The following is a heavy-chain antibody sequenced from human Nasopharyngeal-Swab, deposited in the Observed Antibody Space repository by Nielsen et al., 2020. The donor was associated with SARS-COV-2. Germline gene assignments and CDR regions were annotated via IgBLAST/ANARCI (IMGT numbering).Heavy chain of an antibody. Sequence: ESLKISCPLSGFTYSDSWIHWVRQAPGKGLLCVSRINNDGSRTGYGDSVKGRFTISRDNAKNTVYLQMNSLRAEDAAVYYCARDFDKTGYWGQGTLVTVSS. V-gene: IGHV3-74*01. CDR1: GFTYSDSW. J-gene: IGHJ4*02. CDR2: INNDGSRT. CDR3: ARDFDKTGY. D-gene: IGHD3-9*01.